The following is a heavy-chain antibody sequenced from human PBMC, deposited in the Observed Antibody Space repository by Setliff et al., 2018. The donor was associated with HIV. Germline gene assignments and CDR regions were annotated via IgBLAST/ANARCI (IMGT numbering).Heavy chain of an antibody. CDR1: GYTFTSYG. CDR2: ISVYSGNV. V-gene: IGHV1-18*01. CDR3: ARDYVDGAEYFQP. J-gene: IGHJ1*01. Sequence: GASVKVSCKASGYTFTSYGISWVRQAPGRGLEWMGWISVYSGNVEYARKFQARVTLTTDTSTTTAYMELRSLRSDDTAMYFCARDYVDGAEYFQPWCQGTLVTVSS. D-gene: IGHD3-10*02.